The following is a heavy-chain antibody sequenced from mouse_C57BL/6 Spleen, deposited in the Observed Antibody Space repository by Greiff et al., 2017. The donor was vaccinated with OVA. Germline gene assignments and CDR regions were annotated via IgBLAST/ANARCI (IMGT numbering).Heavy chain of an antibody. CDR2: IDPEDGDT. D-gene: IGHD1-1*01. V-gene: IGHV14-1*01. Sequence: VQLQQSGAELVRPGASVKLSCTASGFNIKDYYMHWVKQRPEQGLEWIGRIDPEDGDTEYAPKFQGKATMTADTSSHTAYLQLSSLTSEDTAVYYCTTPYYYGSSYGWYFDVWGTGTTVTVSS. CDR3: TTPYYYGSSYGWYFDV. CDR1: GFNIKDYY. J-gene: IGHJ1*03.